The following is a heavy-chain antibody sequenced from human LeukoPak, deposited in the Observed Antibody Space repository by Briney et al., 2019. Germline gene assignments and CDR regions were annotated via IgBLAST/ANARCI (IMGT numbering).Heavy chain of an antibody. J-gene: IGHJ6*03. Sequence: GGSLRLSCAASGFTFSSYAMHWVRQAPGKGLEWVAVISYDGSNKYYADSVKGRFTISRDNSKNTLYLQMNSLRAEDTAVYYCARASKGYCSGGSCYYYYYMDVWGKGTTVTVSS. CDR3: ARASKGYCSGGSCYYYYYMDV. D-gene: IGHD2-15*01. CDR2: ISYDGSNK. CDR1: GFTFSSYA. V-gene: IGHV3-30*04.